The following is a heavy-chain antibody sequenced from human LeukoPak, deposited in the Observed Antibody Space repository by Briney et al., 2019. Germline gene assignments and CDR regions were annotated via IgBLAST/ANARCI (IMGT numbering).Heavy chain of an antibody. CDR1: GASIRRGDNW. CDR2: LFYDGTT. Sequence: SETLSLTCSVSGASIRRGDNWWGWVRQPSGKGLEWIGSLFYDGTTFYSTSLKSRVTMSVDTSKNQFSLSLNSVTATDTAVYYCARHTLVTAISTYNWFDPWGQGTLVTVSS. CDR3: ARHTLVTAISTYNWFDP. D-gene: IGHD1-1*01. J-gene: IGHJ5*02. V-gene: IGHV4-39*01.